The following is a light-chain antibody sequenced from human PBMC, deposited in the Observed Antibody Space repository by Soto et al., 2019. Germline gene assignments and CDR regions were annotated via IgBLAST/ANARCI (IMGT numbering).Light chain of an antibody. CDR2: RNN. CDR1: SSNIGSAY. CDR3: AAWDDSLVV. J-gene: IGLJ2*01. V-gene: IGLV1-47*01. Sequence: QSVLTQPPSASGTPGQTVTISCSGSSSNIGSAYIYWYQHLPGTAPKLLIYRNNQRPSGVPDRFSASKSGTSASLAISGLRYEDDADYYCAAWDDSLVVFGGGTQLTV.